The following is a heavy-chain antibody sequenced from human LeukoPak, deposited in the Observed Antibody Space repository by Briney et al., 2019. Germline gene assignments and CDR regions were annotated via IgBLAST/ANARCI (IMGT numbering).Heavy chain of an antibody. V-gene: IGHV5-51*01. CDR1: GYSFTSHW. CDR2: IYPGDSAT. D-gene: IGHD3-10*01. CDR3: ASPYGSGSKFPYYFDF. J-gene: IGHJ4*02. Sequence: GESLKISCKGSGYSFTSHWIGWVRQTPGKGLEWMGIIYPGDSATRYSPSFQGQVTISADKSISTAYLQWSSLKASDTAMYYCASPYGSGSKFPYYFDFWGQGTLVTVSS.